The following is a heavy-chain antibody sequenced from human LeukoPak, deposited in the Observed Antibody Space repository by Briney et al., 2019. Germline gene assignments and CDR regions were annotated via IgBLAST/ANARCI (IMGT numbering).Heavy chain of an antibody. D-gene: IGHD3-3*01. CDR3: ARNIRGGYDFWSGSKPYYFDY. CDR1: GGSIGSSSYY. Sequence: SETLSLTCTVSGGSIGSSSYYWGWIRQPPGKGLEWIGSIYYSGSTYYNPSLKSRVTISVDTSKNQFSLKLSSVTAADTAVYYRARNIRGGYDFWSGSKPYYFDYWGQGTLVTVSS. V-gene: IGHV4-39*07. CDR2: IYYSGST. J-gene: IGHJ4*02.